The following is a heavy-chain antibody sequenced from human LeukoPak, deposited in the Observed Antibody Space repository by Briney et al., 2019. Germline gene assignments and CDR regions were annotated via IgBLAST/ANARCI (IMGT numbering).Heavy chain of an antibody. Sequence: PSETLSLTCAVYGGSFSGYYWSWIRQSPGRGLEWIGEVHQSGSSDYNSSLKSRVTISVDTSKNQFSLNLSSVTAADTAVYYCARGFGGQEVYDYWGQGTLVTVSS. CDR3: ARGFGGQEVYDY. CDR2: VHQSGSS. V-gene: IGHV4-34*01. D-gene: IGHD2-15*01. CDR1: GGSFSGYY. J-gene: IGHJ4*02.